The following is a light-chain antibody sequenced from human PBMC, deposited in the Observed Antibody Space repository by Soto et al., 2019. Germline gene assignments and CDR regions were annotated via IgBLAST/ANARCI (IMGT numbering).Light chain of an antibody. CDR2: GVS. J-gene: IGKJ4*01. Sequence: EIVLTQSPGTLSLSPGERAILSCRASQRVGSSSLAWYQQRPGQAPRLLIYGVSTRATGIPDRFSGSGSGTDFTLTISRLESEAFAVYFCQPFGTSPAFGGGTKVEIK. V-gene: IGKV3-20*01. CDR3: QPFGTSPA. CDR1: QRVGSSS.